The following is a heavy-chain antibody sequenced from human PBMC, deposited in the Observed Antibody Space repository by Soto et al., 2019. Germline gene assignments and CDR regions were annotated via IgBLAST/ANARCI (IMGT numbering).Heavy chain of an antibody. Sequence: GGSLRLSCAASGFTFSSYAMNWVRQAPEKGLEWVSAISGSDGSTYYADSVKGRFTTSRDNSKNTLYLQMNSLRAEDTAVYYCAKAYYDFWSGYYMNWGQGTLVTVSS. V-gene: IGHV3-23*01. CDR2: ISGSDGST. D-gene: IGHD3-3*01. CDR1: GFTFSSYA. CDR3: AKAYYDFWSGYYMN. J-gene: IGHJ4*02.